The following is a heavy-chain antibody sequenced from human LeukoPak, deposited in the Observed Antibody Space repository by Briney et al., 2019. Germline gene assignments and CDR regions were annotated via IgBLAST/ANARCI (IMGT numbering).Heavy chain of an antibody. J-gene: IGHJ4*02. Sequence: PVKVSCKDPGGTFSSYAISWVRQAPGQGLEWMGGIIPIFGTANYAQKFQGRVTITADESTSTAYMELSSLRSEDTAVYYCATFRAHNYDFWSGYLDYWGQGTLVTVSS. V-gene: IGHV1-69*13. D-gene: IGHD3-3*01. CDR2: IIPIFGTA. CDR1: GGTFSSYA. CDR3: ATFRAHNYDFWSGYLDY.